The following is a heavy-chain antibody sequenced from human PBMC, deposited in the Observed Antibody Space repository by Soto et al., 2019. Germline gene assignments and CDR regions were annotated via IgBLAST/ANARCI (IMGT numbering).Heavy chain of an antibody. V-gene: IGHV3-23*01. Sequence: EVQLLDSGGDLAQPGGSLRLSCTASGFTFSSFGMAWVRQAPGKGLEWVSGLTGNGGTTYYADSVKGRFTISRDNSKNTLSLQMNSLRVDDTAVYYCARGGQYQQPYQFDFWGQGTLVTVSS. J-gene: IGHJ4*02. D-gene: IGHD2-2*01. CDR2: LTGNGGTT. CDR1: GFTFSSFG. CDR3: ARGGQYQQPYQFDF.